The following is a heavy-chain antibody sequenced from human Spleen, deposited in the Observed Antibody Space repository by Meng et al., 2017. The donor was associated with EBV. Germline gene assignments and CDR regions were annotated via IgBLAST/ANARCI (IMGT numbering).Heavy chain of an antibody. CDR3: ARMVSGSSLIAGLDP. D-gene: IGHD5-18*01. J-gene: IGHJ5*02. V-gene: IGHV4-34*01. CDR2: IHYLGNP. CDR1: GGSFSDFF. Sequence: QVQIPQWGEGLVKPSETLSLTCGVSGGSFSDFFWTWIRQSPGKGLEWIGEIHYLGNPTYNPSLESRATISVDTSKKHFSLSLNSVTAADTGVYYCARMVSGSSLIAGLDPWGQGTLVTVSS.